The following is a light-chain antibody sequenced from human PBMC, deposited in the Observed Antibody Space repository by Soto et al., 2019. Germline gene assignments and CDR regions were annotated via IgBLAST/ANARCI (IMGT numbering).Light chain of an antibody. CDR2: GAS. V-gene: IGKV3-15*01. CDR3: QQYNNWPRT. J-gene: IGKJ1*01. CDR1: QSVSSD. Sequence: EVVLPQSPATLSVSPGEGATLSCRASQSVSSDLAWYHQRPGQAPRLLIYGASTRATGIPARFSGSGSGTEFTLTINSLQSEDFAVYYCQQYNNWPRTFGRGTKVDIK.